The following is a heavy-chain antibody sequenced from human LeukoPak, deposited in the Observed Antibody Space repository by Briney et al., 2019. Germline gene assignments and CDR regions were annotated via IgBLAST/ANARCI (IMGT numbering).Heavy chain of an antibody. J-gene: IGHJ4*02. CDR3: ARRGSRDGYNRPLDH. V-gene: IGHV4-59*01. Sequence: PSETLSLTCTVSGGSISSYYWSWIRQPPGKGLEWIGYTYYSGSANYNPSLKSRVTMSVDTSKNQLSPRLSSVTAADTAVYYCARRGSRDGYNRPLDHWGQGTLVTVSS. D-gene: IGHD5-24*01. CDR2: TYYSGSA. CDR1: GGSISSYY.